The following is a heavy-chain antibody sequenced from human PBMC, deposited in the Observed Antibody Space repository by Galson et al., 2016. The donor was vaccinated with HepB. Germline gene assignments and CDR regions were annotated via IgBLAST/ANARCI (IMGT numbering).Heavy chain of an antibody. CDR2: LSGSGDVT. CDR1: GFPFSPYA. V-gene: IGHV3-23*01. J-gene: IGHJ4*02. Sequence: SLRLSCAASGFPFSPYAMSWVRQPPGKGLEWVSSLSGSGDVTQHADSLKGRLTISRDNSKNTLYLQMNSLRAEDPALYYCAKSGVWGTHRSPDYWGQGTLVTVSS. D-gene: IGHD3-16*02. CDR3: AKSGVWGTHRSPDY.